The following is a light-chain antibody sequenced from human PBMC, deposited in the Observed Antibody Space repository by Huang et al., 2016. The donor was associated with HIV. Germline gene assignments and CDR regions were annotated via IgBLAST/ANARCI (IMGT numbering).Light chain of an antibody. J-gene: IGKJ2*01. Sequence: EVVLTQSPGTLSFSPGEGATLACRARHSVSSNYLAWSQQRPGQAPRLLIYGASSRATGIPDRFSGSGSGTDFTLTISRLEPEEFAVYYCQQYGNSPYTFGQGTKLEIK. CDR3: QQYGNSPYT. CDR2: GAS. CDR1: HSVSSNY. V-gene: IGKV3-20*01.